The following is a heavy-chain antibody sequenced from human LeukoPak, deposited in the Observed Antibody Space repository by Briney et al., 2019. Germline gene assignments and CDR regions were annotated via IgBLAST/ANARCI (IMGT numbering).Heavy chain of an antibody. CDR2: IAYDGTKK. CDR3: AREQYGSDDALDI. Sequence: PGGSLRLSCAASGFTFSSYAMSWVRQAPGKGLEWVAVIAYDGTKKNYADSVKGRFTISRDNSNNTLYLQMSSLRAEDTAVYYCAREQYGSDDALDIWGQGTLVTVSS. D-gene: IGHD3-10*01. CDR1: GFTFSSYA. V-gene: IGHV3-30*04. J-gene: IGHJ3*02.